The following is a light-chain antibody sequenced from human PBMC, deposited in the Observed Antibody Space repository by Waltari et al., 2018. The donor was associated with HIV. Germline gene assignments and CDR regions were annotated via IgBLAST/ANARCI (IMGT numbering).Light chain of an antibody. V-gene: IGLV3-21*04. J-gene: IGLJ1*01. CDR1: HIGSKR. CDR3: QVGDGLNDHLFV. Sequence: SYVLTQPPSVSVAPGKTARVTCGGEHIGSKRVNWYQQKPGQAPVLVIHYDSDRPSGIPERFSGSKSGNTATLTISRVEAGDEAAYHCQVGDGLNDHLFVFGKGTEVTVL. CDR2: YDS.